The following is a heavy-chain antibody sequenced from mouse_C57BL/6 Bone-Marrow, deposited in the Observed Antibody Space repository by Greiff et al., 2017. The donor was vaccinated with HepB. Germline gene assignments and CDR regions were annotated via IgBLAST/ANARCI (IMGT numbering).Heavy chain of an antibody. D-gene: IGHD1-1*01. V-gene: IGHV5-15*01. J-gene: IGHJ4*01. CDR1: GFTFSDYG. Sequence: EVQLMESGGGLVQPGGSLKLSCAASGFTFSDYGMAWVRQAPRKGPEWVAFISNLAYSIYYAGTVTGRFTISRENAKNTLYLEMSSLRSEDTAMYYCARQGYYYGSSPYYAMDYWGQGTSVTVSS. CDR3: ARQGYYYGSSPYYAMDY. CDR2: ISNLAYSI.